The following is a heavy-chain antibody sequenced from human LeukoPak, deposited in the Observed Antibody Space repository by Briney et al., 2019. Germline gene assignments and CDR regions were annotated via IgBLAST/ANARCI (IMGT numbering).Heavy chain of an antibody. CDR1: GFTFSSYW. J-gene: IGHJ4*02. Sequence: GSLRLSCAASGFTFSSYWMSWVRQAPGKGLEWVANIKQDGSEKYYVDSVKGRSTISRDNAKNSLYLQMNSLRAEDTAVYYCARDIRITIFGVVINPPFDYWGQGTLVTVSS. CDR2: IKQDGSEK. CDR3: ARDIRITIFGVVINPPFDY. D-gene: IGHD3-3*01. V-gene: IGHV3-7*01.